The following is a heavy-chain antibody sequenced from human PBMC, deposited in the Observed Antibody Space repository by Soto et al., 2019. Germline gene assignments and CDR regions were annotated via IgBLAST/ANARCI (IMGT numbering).Heavy chain of an antibody. J-gene: IGHJ6*02. CDR2: INPSGGST. Sequence: ASVKVSCKASGYTFTSYYMHWVRQAPGQGLEWMGIINPSGGSTSYAQKFQGRVTMTRDTSTSTVYMELSSLRSEDTAVYYCASPRYYYDSSGYLRPYYYYYGMDVWGQGTTVTVPS. CDR3: ASPRYYYDSSGYLRPYYYYYGMDV. CDR1: GYTFTSYY. V-gene: IGHV1-46*03. D-gene: IGHD3-22*01.